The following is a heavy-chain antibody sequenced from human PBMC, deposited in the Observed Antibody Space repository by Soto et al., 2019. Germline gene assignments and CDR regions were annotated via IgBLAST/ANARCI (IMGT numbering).Heavy chain of an antibody. Sequence: SETLSLTCTVSGGSISSGAYYWSWIRQPPGKGLEWIGYIYYSGSTYYNPSLKSRVTISVDTSKNQFSLKLSSVTAADTAVYYCASNWNYSPNDAFDIWGQGTMVPSPQ. CDR1: GGSISSGAYY. CDR3: ASNWNYSPNDAFDI. J-gene: IGHJ3*02. V-gene: IGHV4-30-4*01. D-gene: IGHD1-7*01. CDR2: IYYSGST.